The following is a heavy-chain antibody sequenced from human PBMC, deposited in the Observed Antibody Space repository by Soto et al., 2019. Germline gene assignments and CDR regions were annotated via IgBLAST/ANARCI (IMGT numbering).Heavy chain of an antibody. J-gene: IGHJ4*02. Sequence: SETLSLTCAVYGGSFSGYYWSWIRQPPGKGLEWIGEINHSGSTKYNPSLKGRASISVDTSKNQFSLTLTSVTAADTAVYYCTRARISMIAYYWGPGTLVTVSS. CDR3: TRARISMIAYY. CDR2: INHSGST. CDR1: GGSFSGYY. V-gene: IGHV4-34*01. D-gene: IGHD3-16*01.